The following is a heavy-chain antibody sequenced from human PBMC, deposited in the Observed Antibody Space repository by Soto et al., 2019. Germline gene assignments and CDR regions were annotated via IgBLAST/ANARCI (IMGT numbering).Heavy chain of an antibody. Sequence: ASVKVSCKASGYTFTSYYMHWVRQAPGQGLEWMGIINPSGGSTSYAQKFQGRVTTTRDTSTSTVYMELSSLRSEDTAVYYCARDQQPEGAFDIWGQGTMVTVSS. CDR2: INPSGGST. V-gene: IGHV1-46*01. D-gene: IGHD6-13*01. CDR1: GYTFTSYY. CDR3: ARDQQPEGAFDI. J-gene: IGHJ3*02.